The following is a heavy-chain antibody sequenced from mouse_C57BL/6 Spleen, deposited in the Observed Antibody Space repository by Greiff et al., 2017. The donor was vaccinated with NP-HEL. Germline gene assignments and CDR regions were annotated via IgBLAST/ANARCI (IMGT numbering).Heavy chain of an antibody. CDR3: ARSERDSSGYGFAY. D-gene: IGHD3-2*02. J-gene: IGHJ3*01. V-gene: IGHV1-59*01. CDR1: GYTFTSYW. Sequence: QVQLQHPGAELVRPGTSVKLSCKASGYTFTSYWMHWVKQRPGQGLEWIGVIDPSDSYTNYNQKFKGKATLTVDTSSSTAYMQLSSLTSEDSAVYYCARSERDSSGYGFAYWGQGTLVTVSA. CDR2: IDPSDSYT.